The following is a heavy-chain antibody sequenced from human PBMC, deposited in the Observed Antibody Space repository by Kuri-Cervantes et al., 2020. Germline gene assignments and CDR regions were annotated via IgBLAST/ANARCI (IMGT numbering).Heavy chain of an antibody. CDR3: AKDTYYHDSSGYYVFEY. V-gene: IGHV3-30*02. CDR2: IWYDGSNK. Sequence: GESLKISCAASGFTFSSYGMHWVRQAPGKGLEWVAVIWYDGSNKYYAESVKGRFTISRDNSENTLYLQMSSLRAEDTAVYYCAKDTYYHDSSGYYVFEYWGQGTLVTVSS. D-gene: IGHD3-22*01. CDR1: GFTFSSYG. J-gene: IGHJ4*02.